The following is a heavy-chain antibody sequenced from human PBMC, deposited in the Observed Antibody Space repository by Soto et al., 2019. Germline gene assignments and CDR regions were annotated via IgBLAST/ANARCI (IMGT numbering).Heavy chain of an antibody. CDR3: ARDLSSSWYPFDY. J-gene: IGHJ4*02. Sequence: GGSLRLSCAASGFTFSSYSMNWVRQAPGKGLEWVSSISSSSSYIYYADSVKGRFTISRDNAKNSLYLQMNSLRAEDTAVYYCARDLSSSWYPFDYWGQGTLVTVSS. V-gene: IGHV3-21*01. CDR2: ISSSSSYI. D-gene: IGHD6-13*01. CDR1: GFTFSSYS.